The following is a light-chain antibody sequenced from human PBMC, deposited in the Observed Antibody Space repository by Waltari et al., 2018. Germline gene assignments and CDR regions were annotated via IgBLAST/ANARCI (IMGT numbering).Light chain of an antibody. V-gene: IGKV2-28*01. CDR3: MQALQTWT. CDR2: LGS. CDR1: QSLLHSNGYYY. Sequence: DIVMTQSPLSLPVTPGEPASIPCRPSQSLLHSNGYYYLDWYLQKPGQSPQLLIYLGSNRASGVPDRFTGSASGTDFTLKISRVEAEDVGVYYCMQALQTWTFGQGTKVEIK. J-gene: IGKJ1*01.